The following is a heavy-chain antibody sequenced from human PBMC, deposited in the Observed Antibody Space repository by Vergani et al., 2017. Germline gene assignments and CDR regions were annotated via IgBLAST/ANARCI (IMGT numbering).Heavy chain of an antibody. D-gene: IGHD3-10*01. J-gene: IGHJ5*02. CDR2: ISYDGSNK. CDR1: GFTFSSYA. Sequence: VQLVESGGGFVQPGGSLRLSCAASGFTFSSYAMHWVRQAPGKGLEWVAVISYDGSNKYYADSVKGRFTIYRDNSKNTLYLQMNSLRAEDTAVYYCARGLGGYYYGSGSYPLAATTDWFDPWGQGTLVTVSS. CDR3: ARGLGGYYYGSGSYPLAATTDWFDP. V-gene: IGHV3-30-3*01.